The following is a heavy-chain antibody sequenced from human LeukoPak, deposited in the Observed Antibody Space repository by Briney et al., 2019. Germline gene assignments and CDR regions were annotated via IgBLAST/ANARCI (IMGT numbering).Heavy chain of an antibody. Sequence: ASVKVSCKASGYTFSNYCMHWVRQAPGQGLEWMGILNPTYDIPIYAQTFEGRVTMTRDMSTTTVYMELTTLTSDDTAVYFCAKDPRNILTGDYDDFDIWGQGTMVIVSS. V-gene: IGHV1-46*01. CDR2: LNPTYDIP. D-gene: IGHD3-9*01. CDR3: AKDPRNILTGDYDDFDI. CDR1: GYTFSNYC. J-gene: IGHJ3*02.